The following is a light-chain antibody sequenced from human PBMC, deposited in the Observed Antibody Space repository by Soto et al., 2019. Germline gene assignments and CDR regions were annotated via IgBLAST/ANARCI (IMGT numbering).Light chain of an antibody. V-gene: IGKV1-5*03. J-gene: IGKJ5*01. CDR1: QSISSY. CDR3: QQYNSYSIT. CDR2: KAS. Sequence: DVQITQSASTLSGSVGDRVTITCRASQSISSYLNWYQQKPGKAPKLLIYKASSLESGVPSRFSGSGSGTEFTLTISSLQPDDFATYYCQQYNSYSITFGQGTRLEIK.